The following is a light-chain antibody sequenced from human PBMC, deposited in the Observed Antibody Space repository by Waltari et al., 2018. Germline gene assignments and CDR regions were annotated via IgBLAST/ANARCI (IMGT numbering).Light chain of an antibody. J-gene: IGKJ2*01. V-gene: IGKV1-39*01. CDR2: AAS. CDR1: QSISSY. CDR3: QQSYSTPYT. Sequence: DIQMTQSPSSLSASVGERAAITCRASQSISSYLNWYQQKPGKDPKLLLYAASSLQSGVPSSFSGSGSATDFTLPISSLQPADFATYYCQQSYSTPYTFGQGTKLEIK.